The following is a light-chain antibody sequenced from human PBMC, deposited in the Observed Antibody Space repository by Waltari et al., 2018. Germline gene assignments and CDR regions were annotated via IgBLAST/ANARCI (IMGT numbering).Light chain of an antibody. CDR3: SAYTATDTYV. V-gene: IGLV2-14*03. J-gene: IGLJ1*01. Sequence: SALTQPASMSASPGQSIPISCTGTRSDIGLYDYVSWYQQRPGKAPKLIISDVSQRPSGVTARFSGSKSGYTASLTISGLQTEDEADYYCSAYTATDTYVFGSGTTVTVL. CDR1: RSDIGLYDY. CDR2: DVS.